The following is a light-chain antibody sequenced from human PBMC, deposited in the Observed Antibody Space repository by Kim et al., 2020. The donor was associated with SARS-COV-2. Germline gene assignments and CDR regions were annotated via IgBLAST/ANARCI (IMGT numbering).Light chain of an antibody. V-gene: IGKV3-20*01. Sequence: EIVLTQSPGTLVLSPGERATLSCRASQSVNSNYLAWYLQKPGQAPRLLIFGASRRATGIPDRFSGSGSGTDFTLTISRLEPEDFAVYYCQQYDNSPLMYTFGQGTKLEI. CDR2: GAS. CDR1: QSVNSNY. J-gene: IGKJ2*01. CDR3: QQYDNSPLMYT.